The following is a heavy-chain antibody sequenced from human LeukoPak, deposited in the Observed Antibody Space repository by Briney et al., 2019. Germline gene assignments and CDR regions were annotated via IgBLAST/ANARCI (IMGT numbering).Heavy chain of an antibody. V-gene: IGHV4-34*01. Sequence: SETLSLTCAVYGGSFSGYYWSWIRQPPGKGLEWIGEINHSGSTNYNPSLKSRVTISVDTSKNQFSLKLSSVTAADTAVYYCARGGYCSSTSCPPDAFGIWGQGTMVTVSS. J-gene: IGHJ3*02. CDR1: GGSFSGYY. CDR2: INHSGST. CDR3: ARGGYCSSTSCPPDAFGI. D-gene: IGHD2-2*01.